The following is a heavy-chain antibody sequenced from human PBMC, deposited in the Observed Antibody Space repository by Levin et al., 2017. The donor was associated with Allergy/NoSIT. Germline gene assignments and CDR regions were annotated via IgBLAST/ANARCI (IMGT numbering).Heavy chain of an antibody. D-gene: IGHD6-13*01. J-gene: IGHJ5*02. CDR3: ARDPLGGQQLVSWFDP. CDR1: GASVSSYY. CDR2: IYVSGNT. Sequence: SETLSLTCTVSGASVSSYYWTWIRQPAGKGLEWIGRIYVSGNTNYNPSLKSRVTMSVDTSKNQLSLKLTSVTAADTGVYYCARDPLGGQQLVSWFDPWGQGALVRVSS. V-gene: IGHV4-4*07.